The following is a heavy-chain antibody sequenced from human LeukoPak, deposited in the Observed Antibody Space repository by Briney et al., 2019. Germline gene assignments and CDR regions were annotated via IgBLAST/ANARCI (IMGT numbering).Heavy chain of an antibody. D-gene: IGHD3/OR15-3a*01. CDR1: GFTFSSYW. CDR2: IKQDGSEK. CDR3: ARALGLEGNHDAFDI. J-gene: IGHJ3*02. V-gene: IGHV3-7*01. Sequence: GGSLRLSCAASGFTFSSYWMSWVRQAPGKGLEWVANIKQDGSEKYYVDSVKGRFTISRDNAKNSLYLQMNSLRAEDTAVYYCARALGLEGNHDAFDIWGQGTMVTVSS.